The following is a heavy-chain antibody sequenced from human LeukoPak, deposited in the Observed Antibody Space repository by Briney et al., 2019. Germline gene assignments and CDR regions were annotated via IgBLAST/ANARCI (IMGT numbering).Heavy chain of an antibody. J-gene: IGHJ4*02. V-gene: IGHV3-23*01. CDR3: ARDPGEWQVPIDY. Sequence: PGGSLRLSCAASGFTFSSYAMSWVRQAPGKGLEWVSAISGSGGSTHYADSVKGRFTISRDNSKNTLYLQMNSLRAEDTAVYYCARDPGEWQVPIDYWGQGTLVTVSS. CDR1: GFTFSSYA. CDR2: ISGSGGST. D-gene: IGHD3-10*01.